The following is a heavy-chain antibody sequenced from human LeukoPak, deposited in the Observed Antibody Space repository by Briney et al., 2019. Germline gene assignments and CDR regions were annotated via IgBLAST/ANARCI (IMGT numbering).Heavy chain of an antibody. Sequence: SETLSLTCTVSGGSIGSSSYYWGWIRQPPGKGLEWIGSFYYSESTYYNPSLKSRVTISTDTSKNQFSLKLSSATAADTAVYYCARLWRAAIDYGGQGILVTVSS. CDR3: ARLWRAAIDY. V-gene: IGHV4-39*01. J-gene: IGHJ4*02. CDR2: FYYSEST. D-gene: IGHD1-1*01. CDR1: GGSIGSSSYY.